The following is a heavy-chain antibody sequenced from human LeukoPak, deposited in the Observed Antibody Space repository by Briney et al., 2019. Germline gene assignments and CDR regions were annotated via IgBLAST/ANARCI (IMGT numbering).Heavy chain of an antibody. J-gene: IGHJ6*04. CDR3: ARDVEDCSSTSCYHYYYGMDV. CDR2: IYYSGST. V-gene: IGHV4-30-4*01. D-gene: IGHD2-2*01. CDR1: GGSISSGDYY. Sequence: SETLSLTCTVSGGSISSGDYYWSRIRQPPGKGLGWIGYIYYSGSTYYNPSLKSRVTISVDTSKDQFSLKLSSVTAADTAVYYCARDVEDCSSTSCYHYYYGMDVWGKGTTVTVSS.